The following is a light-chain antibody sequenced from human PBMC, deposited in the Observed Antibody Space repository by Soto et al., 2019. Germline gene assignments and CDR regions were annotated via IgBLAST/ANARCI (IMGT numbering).Light chain of an antibody. CDR2: GAS. V-gene: IGKV3-15*01. J-gene: IGKJ2*01. Sequence: EIVMTQSPATLSVSPGERATLSCRASQSVSSNLAWYQQKPGQAPRLLIYGASTRATGIPARFSGSGSGTEFTLTISSLQSEDFAVYYCQQYENWPYTFGQGTKLEIK. CDR3: QQYENWPYT. CDR1: QSVSSN.